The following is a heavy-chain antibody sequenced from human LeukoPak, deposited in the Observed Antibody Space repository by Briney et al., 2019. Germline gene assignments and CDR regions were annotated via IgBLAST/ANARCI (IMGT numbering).Heavy chain of an antibody. Sequence: GGSLRLSCAASGFTFSSYSMNWVRQAPGKGLEWVSYISSSSSTIYYADSVKGRFTISRDNAKNSLYLQMNNLRAEDTAVYYCARGRGVDRFDYWGQGTLVTVSS. CDR2: ISSSSSTI. CDR3: ARGRGVDRFDY. CDR1: GFTFSSYS. D-gene: IGHD3-16*01. J-gene: IGHJ4*02. V-gene: IGHV3-48*04.